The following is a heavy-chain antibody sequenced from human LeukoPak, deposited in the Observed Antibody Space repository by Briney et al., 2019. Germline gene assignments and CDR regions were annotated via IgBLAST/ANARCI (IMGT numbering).Heavy chain of an antibody. D-gene: IGHD3-3*01. CDR2: IWHDGSAK. CDR1: GFTFSSNG. V-gene: IGHV3-7*01. J-gene: IGHJ4*02. Sequence: GGSLRLSCAASGFTFSSNGMSWVRQAPGKGLEWVANIWHDGSAKYYVDSVKGRFIISRDNAKNSLYLQMSSLRAEDTAVYYCATDRGWRTSGYYLYYFEYWGQGTLVTYSS. CDR3: ATDRGWRTSGYYLYYFEY.